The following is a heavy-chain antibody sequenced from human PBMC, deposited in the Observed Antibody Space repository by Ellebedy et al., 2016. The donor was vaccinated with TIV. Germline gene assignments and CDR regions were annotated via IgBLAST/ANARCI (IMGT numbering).Heavy chain of an antibody. V-gene: IGHV4-38-2*02. Sequence: SETLSLTCTVSNYSISSSGYFWGWIRQPPGKGLEWIGSIYHSGSTYYNPSLKSRVTVSADTAKKQFSLKLSSVTAADTAVYYCAGSRIVVAFDAFDIWGQGTMVTVSS. D-gene: IGHD3-22*01. CDR3: AGSRIVVAFDAFDI. CDR2: IYHSGST. J-gene: IGHJ3*02. CDR1: NYSISSSGYF.